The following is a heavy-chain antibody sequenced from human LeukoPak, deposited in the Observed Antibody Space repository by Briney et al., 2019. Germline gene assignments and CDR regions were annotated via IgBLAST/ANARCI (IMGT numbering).Heavy chain of an antibody. Sequence: GESLKISCAASGFTFSTEWMGWVRQAPGKGLEWVATMKEEGGNIYYVDSVRGRFTISRDNAKNSLFLQMNSLRADDTAVYYCTRDGCSGWCHDYWGQGTLVTVSS. CDR1: GFTFSTEW. J-gene: IGHJ4*02. CDR3: TRDGCSGWCHDY. V-gene: IGHV3-7*01. D-gene: IGHD6-19*01. CDR2: MKEEGGNI.